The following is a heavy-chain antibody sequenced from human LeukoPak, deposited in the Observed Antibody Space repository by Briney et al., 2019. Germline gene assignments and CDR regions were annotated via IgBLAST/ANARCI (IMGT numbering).Heavy chain of an antibody. Sequence: ASVKVSCKASGGTFSSYAISWVRQAPGQGLEWMGGIIPIFGTANYAQKFQGRVTITADESTSTAYMGLSSLRSEDTAVYYCARAGGYCSSTSYRSLNYWGQGTLVTVSS. V-gene: IGHV1-69*01. CDR1: GGTFSSYA. CDR2: IIPIFGTA. CDR3: ARAGGYCSSTSYRSLNY. D-gene: IGHD2-2*01. J-gene: IGHJ4*02.